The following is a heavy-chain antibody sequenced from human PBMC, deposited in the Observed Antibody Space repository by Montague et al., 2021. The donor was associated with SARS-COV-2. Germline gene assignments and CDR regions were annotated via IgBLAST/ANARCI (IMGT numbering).Heavy chain of an antibody. CDR1: GFTFDDYG. CDR3: SRGGGMIRGVVDF. J-gene: IGHJ4*02. Sequence: SLRLSCAVSGFTFDDYGMSWVRQAPGKGLEWVSGISRSGDRTAYGDSVKGRFTISRDNAKNSLYLQMNSLRVGDTAFYHCSRGGGMIRGVVDFWGQGILVSVSS. D-gene: IGHD3-10*01. V-gene: IGHV3-20*01. CDR2: ISRSGDRT.